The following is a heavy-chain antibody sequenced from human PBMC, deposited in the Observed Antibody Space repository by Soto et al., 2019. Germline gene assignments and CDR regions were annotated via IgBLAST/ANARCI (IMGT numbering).Heavy chain of an antibody. CDR1: GGSISSYY. Sequence: PSETLSLTCTVSGGSISSYYWSWIRQPPGKGLEWIGYISDTGSTNYNPSLKSRVTISVDTSKNQFSLKLSSVTAADTAVYYCARHFSVDYFDYWGQGALVTVSS. CDR3: ARHFSVDYFDY. CDR2: ISDTGST. V-gene: IGHV4-59*08. J-gene: IGHJ4*02.